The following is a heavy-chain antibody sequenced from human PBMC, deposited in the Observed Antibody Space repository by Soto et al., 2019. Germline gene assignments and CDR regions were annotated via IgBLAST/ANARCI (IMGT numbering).Heavy chain of an antibody. CDR2: ISGSGGST. J-gene: IGHJ4*02. CDR1: GFTFSSYA. Sequence: GGSLRLSCAASGFTFSSYAMSWVRQAPGKGLEWVSAISGSGGSTYYADSVKGRFTISRDNSKNTLYLQMNSLRAEDTAVYCCAKNAWMIVVAGLIDYWGQGTLVTVSS. D-gene: IGHD3-22*01. V-gene: IGHV3-23*01. CDR3: AKNAWMIVVAGLIDY.